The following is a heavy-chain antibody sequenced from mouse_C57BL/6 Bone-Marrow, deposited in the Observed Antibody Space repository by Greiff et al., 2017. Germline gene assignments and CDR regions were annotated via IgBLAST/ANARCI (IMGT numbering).Heavy chain of an antibody. CDR3: ARWGYYDVAY. J-gene: IGHJ2*01. D-gene: IGHD2-3*01. V-gene: IGHV7-3*01. Sequence: EVKLEESGGGLVQPGGSLSLSCAASGFTFTDYYMSWVRQPPGKALEWLGFIRNKANGYTTKYSEAVKGRFTISRDNSQSILYLQKNALRAEDSATYYCARWGYYDVAYWGQGTTLTVSS. CDR1: GFTFTDYY. CDR2: IRNKANGYTT.